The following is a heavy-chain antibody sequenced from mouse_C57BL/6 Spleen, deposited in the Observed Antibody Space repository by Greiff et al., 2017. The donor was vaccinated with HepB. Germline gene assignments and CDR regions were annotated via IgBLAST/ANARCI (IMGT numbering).Heavy chain of an antibody. J-gene: IGHJ1*03. CDR1: GFTFSDYG. D-gene: IGHD3-1*01. CDR2: ISSGSSTN. Sequence: EVNVVESGGGLVKPGGSLKLSCAASGFTFSDYGMHWVRQAPEKGLEWVAYISSGSSTNYYADTVKGRFTISRDNAKNTLFLQMTSLRSEDTAMYYCARGANWYFDVWGTGTTVTVSS. CDR3: ARGANWYFDV. V-gene: IGHV5-17*01.